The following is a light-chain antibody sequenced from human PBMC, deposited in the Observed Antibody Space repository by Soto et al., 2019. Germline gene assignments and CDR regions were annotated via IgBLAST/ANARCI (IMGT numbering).Light chain of an antibody. CDR3: QQYGSSPT. Sequence: EIALTQSPGTLSLSPWERATLSCRASQSVSNNYLAWYQQKPGQAPRRLIYGASTRATGIPDRFSGSGSGTDFTLTIGRLEPEDFAVYYCQQYGSSPTFGEGTRLEIK. J-gene: IGKJ5*01. CDR2: GAS. V-gene: IGKV3-20*01. CDR1: QSVSNNY.